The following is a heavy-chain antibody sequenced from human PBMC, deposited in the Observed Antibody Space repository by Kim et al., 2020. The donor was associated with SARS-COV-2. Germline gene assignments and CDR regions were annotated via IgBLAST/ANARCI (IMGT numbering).Heavy chain of an antibody. J-gene: IGHJ4*02. Sequence: GGSLRLSCAASGFTFSSYGMHWVRQAPGKGLEWVAVIWYDGSNKYYADSVKGRFTISRDNSKNTLYLQMNSLRAEDTAVYYCARDRELGAERDYWGQGTLVTVSS. V-gene: IGHV3-33*01. CDR2: IWYDGSNK. D-gene: IGHD6-13*01. CDR3: ARDRELGAERDY. CDR1: GFTFSSYG.